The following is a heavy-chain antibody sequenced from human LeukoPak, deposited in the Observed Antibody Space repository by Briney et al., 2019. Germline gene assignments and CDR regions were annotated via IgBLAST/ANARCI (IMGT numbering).Heavy chain of an antibody. CDR1: GGSISSSSYY. V-gene: IGHV4-39*07. CDR2: INHSGST. Sequence: SETLSLTCTVSGGSISSSSYYWSWIRQPPGKGLEWIGEINHSGSTNYNPSLKSRVTISVDTSKNQFSLKLSSVTAADTAVYYCARKGYSSGFDYWGQGTLVTVSS. J-gene: IGHJ4*02. CDR3: ARKGYSSGFDY. D-gene: IGHD6-19*01.